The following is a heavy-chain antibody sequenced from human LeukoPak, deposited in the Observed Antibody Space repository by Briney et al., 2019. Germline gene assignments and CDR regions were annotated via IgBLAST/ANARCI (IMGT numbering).Heavy chain of an antibody. J-gene: IGHJ3*02. V-gene: IGHV1-18*01. CDR2: ISAYNGNT. Sequence: ASVKVSCKASGYTFTSYGISWVRQAPGQGLEGRGWISAYNGNTNYAQKLQGRVTMTTDTSTSTAYMELTSLRSDDTAVYYCARRATIGEIDAFDIWGQGTMVTVSS. D-gene: IGHD5-12*01. CDR1: GYTFTSYG. CDR3: ARRATIGEIDAFDI.